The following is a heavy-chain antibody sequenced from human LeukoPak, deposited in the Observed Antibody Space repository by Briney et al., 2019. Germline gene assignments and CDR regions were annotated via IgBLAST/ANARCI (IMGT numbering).Heavy chain of an antibody. CDR2: ISGSSDIT. D-gene: IGHD1-26*01. Sequence: GGSLRLSCAASGFTFSNYAMGWVRQAPGKGLEWVSAISGSSDITQYADSEKGRFSISRDNSKNTLYLHMNSLRAEDTAVYYCAKFAVGATDYWGQGSLVTVSS. CDR3: AKFAVGATDY. CDR1: GFTFSNYA. V-gene: IGHV3-23*01. J-gene: IGHJ4*02.